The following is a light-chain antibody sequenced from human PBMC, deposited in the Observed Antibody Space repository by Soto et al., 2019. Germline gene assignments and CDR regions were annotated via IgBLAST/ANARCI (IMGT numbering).Light chain of an antibody. CDR1: QSLGTW. CDR2: EAS. J-gene: IGKJ4*01. V-gene: IGKV1-5*03. Sequence: DIQMTQSPSTLSAFVGDRVTITCRASQSLGTWLAWYQHKPGKAPKLLIYEASALESGVPSRFSGSGSGTEFTLTITSLQPDDFATYYCQQYISYPLSFGGGTKVEIK. CDR3: QQYISYPLS.